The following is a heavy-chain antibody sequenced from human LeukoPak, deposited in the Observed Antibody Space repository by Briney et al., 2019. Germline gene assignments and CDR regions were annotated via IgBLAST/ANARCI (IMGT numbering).Heavy chain of an antibody. D-gene: IGHD3-10*01. J-gene: IGHJ3*02. V-gene: IGHV4-34*01. CDR3: ASSGSGEAPSGDAFDI. CDR2: INHSGST. Sequence: SETLSLTCAVYGGSFSGYYWSWIRQPPGKGLEWIGEINHSGSTNYNPSLKSRVTISVDTSKNQFSLKLSSVTAADTAVYYCASSGSGEAPSGDAFDIWGQGTMVTVSS. CDR1: GGSFSGYY.